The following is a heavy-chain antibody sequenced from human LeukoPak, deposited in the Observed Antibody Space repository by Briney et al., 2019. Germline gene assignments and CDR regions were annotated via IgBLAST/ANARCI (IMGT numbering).Heavy chain of an antibody. CDR2: ISYDGSNK. CDR1: GFTFSSYA. J-gene: IGHJ4*02. Sequence: GGSLRLSCAASGFTFSSYAMHWVRQAPGKGLEWVAVISYDGSNKYYADSVKGRFTISRDNSKNTLYLQMNSLRAEDTAVYYCAKDTEWDFDYWGQGTLVTVSS. D-gene: IGHD3-3*01. V-gene: IGHV3-30-3*01. CDR3: AKDTEWDFDY.